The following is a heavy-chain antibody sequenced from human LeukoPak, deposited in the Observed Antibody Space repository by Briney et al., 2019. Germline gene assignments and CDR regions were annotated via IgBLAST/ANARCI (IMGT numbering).Heavy chain of an antibody. CDR3: ARGRTVVASTLILLQH. CDR2: INPNSGGA. D-gene: IGHD6-19*01. J-gene: IGHJ1*01. CDR1: GYSFTDYY. Sequence: GASVKVSCKASGYSFTDYYMHWVRQAPGQGLEWMGWINPNSGGANYAQKFQGRVTMTRDTSISTAYMELSRLRSDDTAVYYCARGRTVVASTLILLQHWGQGTLVTVS. V-gene: IGHV1-2*02.